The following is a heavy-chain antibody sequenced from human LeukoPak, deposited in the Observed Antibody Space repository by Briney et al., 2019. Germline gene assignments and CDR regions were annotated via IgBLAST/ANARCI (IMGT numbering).Heavy chain of an antibody. Sequence: GGSLRLSCAASGFTFSTCEMNWVRQAPGKGLEWVSYISSSGGSIYYADSVKGRFTISRDNAKNSLYLQMNSLRADDTAIYYCAREGCSGGSCYIDYWGQGTLVSVSS. CDR2: ISSSGGSI. J-gene: IGHJ4*02. D-gene: IGHD2-15*01. V-gene: IGHV3-48*03. CDR1: GFTFSTCE. CDR3: AREGCSGGSCYIDY.